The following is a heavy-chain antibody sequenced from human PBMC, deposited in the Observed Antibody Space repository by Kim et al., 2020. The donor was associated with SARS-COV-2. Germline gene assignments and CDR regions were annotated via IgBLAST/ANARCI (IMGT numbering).Heavy chain of an antibody. J-gene: IGHJ4*02. Sequence: SETLSLTCAVYGGSFSGYYWSWIRQPPGKGLEWIGEINHSGSTNYNPSLKSRVTISVDTSKNQFSLKLSSVTAADTAVYYCARASVPAAMWFDYCGQGTL. V-gene: IGHV4-34*01. CDR2: INHSGST. CDR1: GGSFSGYY. CDR3: ARASVPAAMWFDY. D-gene: IGHD2-2*01.